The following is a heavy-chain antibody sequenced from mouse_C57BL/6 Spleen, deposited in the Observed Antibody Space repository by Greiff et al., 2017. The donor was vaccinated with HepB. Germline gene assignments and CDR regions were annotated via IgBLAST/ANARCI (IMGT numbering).Heavy chain of an antibody. V-gene: IGHV1-39*01. CDR1: GYSFTDYN. CDR3: AREGDWDRYFDY. CDR2: INPNYGTT. J-gene: IGHJ2*01. Sequence: EVHLVESGPELVKPGASVKISCKASGYSFTDYNMNWVKQSNGKSLEWIGVINPNYGTTSYNQKFKGKATLTVDQSSSTAYMQLNSLTSEDSAVYYCAREGDWDRYFDYWGQGTTLTVSS. D-gene: IGHD4-1*01.